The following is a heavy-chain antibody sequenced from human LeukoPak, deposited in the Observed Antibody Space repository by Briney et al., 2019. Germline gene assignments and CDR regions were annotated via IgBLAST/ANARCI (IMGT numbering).Heavy chain of an antibody. CDR2: INRSGST. V-gene: IGHV4-34*01. J-gene: IGHJ4*02. D-gene: IGHD2/OR15-2a*01. CDR3: ARRIVHYYFDY. CDR1: GGSFSGYY. Sequence: PSETLSLTCAVYGGSFSGYYWSWIRQPPGKGLEWIGEINRSGSTNYNPSLKSRVTISVDTSKNQFSLKLSSVTAADTAVYYCARRIVHYYFDYWGQGTLVTVSS.